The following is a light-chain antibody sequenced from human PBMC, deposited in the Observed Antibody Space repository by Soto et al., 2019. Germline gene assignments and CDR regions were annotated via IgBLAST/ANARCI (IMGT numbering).Light chain of an antibody. J-gene: IGKJ1*01. CDR2: KAS. V-gene: IGKV1-5*03. CDR3: QQYNSYSWT. CDR1: QSFDNW. Sequence: DSQMTQSPSTLSASVGDIVTITCRASQSFDNWLAWYQQKPGKAPKLLIYKASSLESGVPSRFSGSRSETEFTLTISSLQPDDFATYYCQQYNSYSWTFGQGTKVDI.